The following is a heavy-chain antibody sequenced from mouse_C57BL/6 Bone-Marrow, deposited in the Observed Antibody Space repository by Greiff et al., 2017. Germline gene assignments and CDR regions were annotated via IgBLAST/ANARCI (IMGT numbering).Heavy chain of an antibody. CDR2: IYSDDDN. Sequence: QVTLKVSGPGILQSSQTLSLTCSFSGFSLSTSGMGVSWIRQPSGKGLEWLAHIYSDDDNRYNPSLKSRPTISKDTSRNQVFLKIASVDTADTATYYCARSRGYSWAYWGQGTLVTVSA. CDR3: ARSRGYSWAY. J-gene: IGHJ3*01. V-gene: IGHV8-12*01. D-gene: IGHD2-14*01. CDR1: GFSLSTSGMG.